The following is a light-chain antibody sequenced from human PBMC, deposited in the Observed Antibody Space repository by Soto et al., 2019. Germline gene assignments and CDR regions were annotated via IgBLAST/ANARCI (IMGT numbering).Light chain of an antibody. Sequence: EIVLTQSPVTPSLSPGERATLSCRASQSISKYLAWYQQKSGQAPRLLIYDASNRASGIPARFTGSGSGTDFTLTISSLEPEDFAVYYCQQRSNWRGTFGGGTKVEIK. J-gene: IGKJ4*01. CDR2: DAS. V-gene: IGKV3-11*01. CDR3: QQRSNWRGT. CDR1: QSISKY.